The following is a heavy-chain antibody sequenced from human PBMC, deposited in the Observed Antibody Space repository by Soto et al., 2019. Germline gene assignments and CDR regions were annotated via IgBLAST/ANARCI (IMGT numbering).Heavy chain of an antibody. Sequence: GGSLRLSCAASGFTFDDYAMHWVRQAPGKGLEGVSLISGDGGSTYYADSVKGRFTISRDNSKNSLYLQMNSLRTEDTALYYGAKVLDDILTGYYFDYWGQGTLVTVSS. CDR1: GFTFDDYA. D-gene: IGHD3-9*01. J-gene: IGHJ4*02. CDR2: ISGDGGST. V-gene: IGHV3-43*02. CDR3: AKVLDDILTGYYFDY.